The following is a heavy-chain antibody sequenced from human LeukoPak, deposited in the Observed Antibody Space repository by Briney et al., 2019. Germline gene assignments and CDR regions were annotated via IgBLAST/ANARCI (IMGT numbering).Heavy chain of an antibody. J-gene: IGHJ4*02. Sequence: PSETLSLTCTVSGGSISSYYWNWIRQPPGKGLEWIGYIYYSGTTNYNPSLKSRVTISVDTSKDQFSLKLSSVTAADTAVYYCARGVYIAAAQYGYWGQGTLVTVSS. CDR2: IYYSGTT. CDR1: GGSISSYY. D-gene: IGHD6-13*01. V-gene: IGHV4-59*01. CDR3: ARGVYIAAAQYGY.